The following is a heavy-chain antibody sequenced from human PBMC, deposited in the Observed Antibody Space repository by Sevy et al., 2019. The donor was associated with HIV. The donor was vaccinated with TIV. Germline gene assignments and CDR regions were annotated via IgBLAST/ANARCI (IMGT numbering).Heavy chain of an antibody. D-gene: IGHD6-13*01. CDR1: GFTFSSYW. Sequence: GGSLRLSCAASGFTFSSYWMSWVRQAPGKGLEWVPNIKQDGSEKYYVDSVKGRFTISRDNAKNSLYLQMNSLRAEDTAVYYCAREGWYSISWYLNYYYYGMDVWGQGTTVTVSS. CDR3: AREGWYSISWYLNYYYYGMDV. CDR2: IKQDGSEK. J-gene: IGHJ6*02. V-gene: IGHV3-7*01.